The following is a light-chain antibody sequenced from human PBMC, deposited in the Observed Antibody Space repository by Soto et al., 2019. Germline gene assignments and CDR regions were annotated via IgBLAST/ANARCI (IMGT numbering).Light chain of an antibody. Sequence: QSALTQPPSVSASPGQSITIPCTATSSDVGAYNRVSWYQQYPGTPPKLMIYEVNNRPSGVPDRFSGSKSGNTASLNISGLQCEDDADYYCSMYTRRSTVVFGGGTKLTVL. V-gene: IGLV2-18*01. CDR2: EVN. CDR3: SMYTRRSTVV. CDR1: SSDVGAYNR. J-gene: IGLJ2*01.